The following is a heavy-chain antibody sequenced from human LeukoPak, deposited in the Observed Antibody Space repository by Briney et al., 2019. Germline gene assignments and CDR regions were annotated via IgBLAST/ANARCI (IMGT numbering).Heavy chain of an antibody. CDR3: ARAGITMVRGVKSWFDP. J-gene: IGHJ5*02. CDR2: IHTSGST. CDR1: GGSFSGYY. D-gene: IGHD3-10*01. V-gene: IGHV4-59*10. Sequence: SETLSLTCAVYGGSFSGYYWSWIRQPAGKGLEWIGRIHTSGSTNYNPSLKSRVTMSVDTSKNQFSLKLSSVTAADTAVYYCARAGITMVRGVKSWFDPWGQGTLVTVSS.